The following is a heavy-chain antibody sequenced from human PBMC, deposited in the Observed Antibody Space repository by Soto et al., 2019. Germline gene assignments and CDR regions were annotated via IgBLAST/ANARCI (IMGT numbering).Heavy chain of an antibody. CDR1: GFKFSSYA. CDR3: ARDQGPWLVRYYFDY. J-gene: IGHJ4*02. D-gene: IGHD6-19*01. CDR2: ISYDGSNK. Sequence: QVQLVESGGGVVQPGRSLRLSCAASGFKFSSYAMHWVCQAPGKGLELVAVISYDGSNKYYSDSVKGRLTISRDNSKNTLYLQMNRLRAEDTAVYYCARDQGPWLVRYYFDYWGQGPLVTVSS. V-gene: IGHV3-30-3*01.